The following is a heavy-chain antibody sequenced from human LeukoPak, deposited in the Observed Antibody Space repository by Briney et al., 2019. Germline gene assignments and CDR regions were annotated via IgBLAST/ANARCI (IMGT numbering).Heavy chain of an antibody. Sequence: GRSLRLSCVGSGFAFHNYAMHWVRRPPGKGLEWVSAINWNSDTKAYADSVKGRFTISRDRARNSLYLQMDSLRPEDTALYYCAKDTGGNGAYFYAMDVWGQGTSVTVSS. J-gene: IGHJ6*02. V-gene: IGHV3-9*01. CDR1: GFAFHNYA. CDR3: AKDTGGNGAYFYAMDV. D-gene: IGHD4-23*01. CDR2: INWNSDTK.